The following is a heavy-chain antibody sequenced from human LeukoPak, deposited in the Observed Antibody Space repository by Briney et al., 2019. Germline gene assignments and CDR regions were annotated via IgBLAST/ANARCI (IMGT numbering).Heavy chain of an antibody. CDR2: IYYSGST. Sequence: SETLSLTCTVSGGPISSYYWSWIRQPPGKGLEWIGYIYYSGSTNYNPSLKSRVTMSVDTSKNQFSLKLSSVTAADTAVYYCARVAVAGTETIDYWGQGTLVTVSS. J-gene: IGHJ4*02. V-gene: IGHV4-59*01. D-gene: IGHD6-19*01. CDR1: GGPISSYY. CDR3: ARVAVAGTETIDY.